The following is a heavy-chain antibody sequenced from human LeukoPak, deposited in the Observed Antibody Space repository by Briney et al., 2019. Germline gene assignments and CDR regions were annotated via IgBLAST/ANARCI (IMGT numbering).Heavy chain of an antibody. CDR3: ARGDWYCDL. CDR1: GGSMSSSY. Sequence: SETLSLTCTVSGGSMSSSYWSWIRQPPGRGLEWIGYIYYSGSTIYNSSLKSRVTISVDTSRNQFSLNLTSVTSADTAVYFCARGDWYCDLWGRGTLVTVSS. CDR2: IYYSGST. D-gene: IGHD3-16*01. J-gene: IGHJ2*01. V-gene: IGHV4-59*01.